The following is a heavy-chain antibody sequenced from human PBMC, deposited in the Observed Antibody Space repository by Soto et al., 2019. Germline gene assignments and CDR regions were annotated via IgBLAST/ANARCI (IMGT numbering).Heavy chain of an antibody. CDR2: INPNSGGT. V-gene: IGHV1-2*04. CDR1: GYTFTGYY. D-gene: IGHD3-10*01. Sequence: PGASVKVSCKASGYTFTGYYMHGVRQAPGQGLEWMGWINPNSGGTNYAQKFQGWVTMTRDTSISTAYMELSRLRSDDTAVYYCVREMSITMVRGVIEKAFDIWGQGTMVTVSS. CDR3: VREMSITMVRGVIEKAFDI. J-gene: IGHJ3*02.